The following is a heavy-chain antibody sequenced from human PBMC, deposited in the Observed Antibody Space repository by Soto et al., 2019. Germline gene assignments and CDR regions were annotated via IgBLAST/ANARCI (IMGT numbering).Heavy chain of an antibody. CDR1: GFPFRSYA. D-gene: IGHD6-19*01. CDR3: AKCRTSSGWLLMDAFER. J-gene: IGHJ3*01. V-gene: IGHV3-23*01. CDR2: ISGSGGST. Sequence: HPXESLTLSCTASGFPFRSYAMSWVRQAPGKGLEWVSDISGSGGSTHYSDSVRGRFSNSGANPRNTLHLQTSNLRAENTAVYYCAKCRTSSGWLLMDAFERWGQGTMVIVSS.